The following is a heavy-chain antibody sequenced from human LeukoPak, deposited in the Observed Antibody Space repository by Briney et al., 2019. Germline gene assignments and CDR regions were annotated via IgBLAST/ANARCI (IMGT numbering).Heavy chain of an antibody. J-gene: IGHJ5*02. CDR2: IIPIFGTA. CDR1: GYTLTELS. CDR3: ARDLSPNWFDP. V-gene: IGHV1-69*13. Sequence: GASVKVSCKVSGYTLTELSMHWVRQAPGQGLEWMGGIIPIFGTANYAQKFQGRVRITADESTSTAYMELSSLRSEDTAVYYCARDLSPNWFDPWGQGTLVTVSS.